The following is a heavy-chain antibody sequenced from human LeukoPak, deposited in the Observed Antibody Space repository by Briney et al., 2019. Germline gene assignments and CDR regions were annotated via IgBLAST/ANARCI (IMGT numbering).Heavy chain of an antibody. Sequence: ASVKVSCKASGYTFTSYGISWVRQAPGQGLEWMGWISAYNGNTNYAQKLQGRVTMTTDTSTSTAYMELRSLRSDDTAVYYCARDPRMAVAGTGGIIDYWGQGTLVTVSS. D-gene: IGHD6-19*01. J-gene: IGHJ4*02. CDR2: ISAYNGNT. V-gene: IGHV1-18*01. CDR1: GYTFTSYG. CDR3: ARDPRMAVAGTGGIIDY.